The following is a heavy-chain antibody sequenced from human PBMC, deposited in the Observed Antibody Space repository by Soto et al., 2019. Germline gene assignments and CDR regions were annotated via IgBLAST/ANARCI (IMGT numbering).Heavy chain of an antibody. V-gene: IGHV4-59*08. CDR3: ARLYSGYDSSWFDP. J-gene: IGHJ5*02. CDR1: SSSISSYY. D-gene: IGHD5-12*01. CDR2: IYYSGST. Sequence: PSVTLALTCTVTSSSISSYYWRWILQPPGKGLEWIGYIYYSGSTNYNPSLKSRVTISVDTSKNQFSLKLSSVTAADTAVYYCARLYSGYDSSWFDPWGQGTLVTVS.